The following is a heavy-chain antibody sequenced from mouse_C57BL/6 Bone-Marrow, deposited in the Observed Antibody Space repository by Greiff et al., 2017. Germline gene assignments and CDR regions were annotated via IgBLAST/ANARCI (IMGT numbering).Heavy chain of an antibody. CDR3: ATQLGRAMDY. CDR2: IDPSDSET. CDR1: GYTFTSYW. D-gene: IGHD3-1*01. J-gene: IGHJ4*01. Sequence: VQLKQSGAELVRPGPSVKLSCKVSGYTFTSYWTHWVKQRPIQGLEWIGNIDPSDSETHSNQKFKDKATLTVDKSSSTAYMQLSSLTSEDSANYYCATQLGRAMDYWGQGTSVTVSS. V-gene: IGHV1-52*01.